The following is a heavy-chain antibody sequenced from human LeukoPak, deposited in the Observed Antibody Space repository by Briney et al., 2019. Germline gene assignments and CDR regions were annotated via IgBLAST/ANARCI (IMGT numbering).Heavy chain of an antibody. D-gene: IGHD3-16*01. CDR3: AKTRAVWDSDVFDI. Sequence: GGSLRLSCVASGFTFSNFAMTWVRQAPGKGLEWVSAISGSGGSTYYADSVKGRFTISRDNSKNTLYLQMNSLRAEDTAVYYCAKTRAVWDSDVFDIWGQGTMVIVSS. J-gene: IGHJ3*02. V-gene: IGHV3-23*01. CDR1: GFTFSNFA. CDR2: ISGSGGST.